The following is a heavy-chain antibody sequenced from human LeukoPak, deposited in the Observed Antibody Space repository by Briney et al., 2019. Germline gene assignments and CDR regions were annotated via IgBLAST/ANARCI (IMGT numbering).Heavy chain of an antibody. V-gene: IGHV4-59*08. J-gene: IGHJ4*02. CDR3: ASDAPGLLGY. CDR1: GGSISSYY. Sequence: SETLSLTCTVSGGSISSYYWSWIRQPPGKGLEWIGYIYYSGSTYYKPSLKSRVTISVDTSKNQFSLTLSSVTAADTAMYYCASDAPGLLGYWGQGTLVTVSS. D-gene: IGHD2-15*01. CDR2: IYYSGST.